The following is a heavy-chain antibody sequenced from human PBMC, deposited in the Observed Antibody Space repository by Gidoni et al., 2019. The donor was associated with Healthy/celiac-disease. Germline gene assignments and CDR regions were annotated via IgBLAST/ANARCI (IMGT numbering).Heavy chain of an antibody. J-gene: IGHJ5*02. CDR1: GYTFPSYG. Sequence: QVQLVQSGAEVKKPGASVKVSCKASGYTFPSYGISWVRQAPGQGLEWMGWISAYNGNTNYAQKLQGRVTMTTDTSTSTAYMELRSLRSDDTAVYYCARDSVATDSTAWFDPWGQGTLVTVSS. CDR2: ISAYNGNT. D-gene: IGHD5-12*01. V-gene: IGHV1-18*01. CDR3: ARDSVATDSTAWFDP.